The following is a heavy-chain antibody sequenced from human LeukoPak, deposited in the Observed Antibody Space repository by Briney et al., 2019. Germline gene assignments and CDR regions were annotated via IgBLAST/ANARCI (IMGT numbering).Heavy chain of an antibody. CDR3: ARVREFYVWGSYRPDAFDI. Sequence: SVKVSCKASGGTFSSYAISWVRQAPGQGLEWMGGIIPIFGTANYAQKFQGRVTITADESTSTAYMELSSLRSEDTAVHYCARVREFYVWGSYRPDAFDIWGQGTMVTVSS. CDR2: IIPIFGTA. CDR1: GGTFSSYA. V-gene: IGHV1-69*13. D-gene: IGHD3-16*02. J-gene: IGHJ3*02.